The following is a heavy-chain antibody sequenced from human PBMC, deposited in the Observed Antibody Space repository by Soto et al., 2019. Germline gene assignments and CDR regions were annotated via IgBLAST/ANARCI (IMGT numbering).Heavy chain of an antibody. CDR1: GGTFSSYV. Sequence: QVQLVQSGAEVKKPGSSVKVSCTASGGTFSSYVISWARQAPGQGLEWMGGIIPMFGTANYAQKFQGRLTITADESTNTADMEVSTLSSEDTCVYFWATSSRIRCRGETCYVNWFDPLGQGTQVTVSS. J-gene: IGHJ5*02. V-gene: IGHV1-69*01. CDR3: ATSSRIRCRGETCYVNWFDP. D-gene: IGHD2-21*01. CDR2: IIPMFGTA.